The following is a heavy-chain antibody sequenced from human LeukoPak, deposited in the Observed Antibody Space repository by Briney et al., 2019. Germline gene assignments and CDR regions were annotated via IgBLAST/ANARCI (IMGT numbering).Heavy chain of an antibody. Sequence: GESLRLSCAASGFTFSSYWMNWVRQAPGKGLVWVAHINTDGRTTTYADSVKGRFAVSRDNAKNTLYLEMNRLRAEDTAVYYCARDNAYMFDYWGQGTQVTVSS. CDR2: INTDGRTT. D-gene: IGHD5-24*01. V-gene: IGHV3-74*01. CDR3: ARDNAYMFDY. J-gene: IGHJ4*02. CDR1: GFTFSSYW.